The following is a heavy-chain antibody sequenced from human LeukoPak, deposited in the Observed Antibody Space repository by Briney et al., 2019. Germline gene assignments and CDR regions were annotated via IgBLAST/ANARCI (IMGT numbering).Heavy chain of an antibody. J-gene: IGHJ6*02. CDR2: IKQDGSEK. Sequence: GGSLRLSCAASGFTFSSYWMSWVRQAPGKGLEWVANIKQDGSEKYYVDSVKGRFTISRDNAKNSLYLQMSSLRAEDTAVYYCARREWLDYYYYGMDVWGQGTTVTVSS. CDR1: GFTFSSYW. D-gene: IGHD6-19*01. V-gene: IGHV3-7*01. CDR3: ARREWLDYYYYGMDV.